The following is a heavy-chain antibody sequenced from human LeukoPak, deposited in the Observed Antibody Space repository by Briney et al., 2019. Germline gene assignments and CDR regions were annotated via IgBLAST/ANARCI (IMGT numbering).Heavy chain of an antibody. CDR1: GCTITNYQ. J-gene: IGHJ6*02. Sequence: ASVKVSCKASGCTITNYQIHWVRQAPGQGLELMGIINPSGGSTSYAQKFQGRVTMTRDTSTSTVYMELSSLRSEDTAVYYCAREAVLGGLDVWGQGITVTGFS. CDR3: AREAVLGGLDV. D-gene: IGHD2-8*02. CDR2: INPSGGST. V-gene: IGHV1-46*01.